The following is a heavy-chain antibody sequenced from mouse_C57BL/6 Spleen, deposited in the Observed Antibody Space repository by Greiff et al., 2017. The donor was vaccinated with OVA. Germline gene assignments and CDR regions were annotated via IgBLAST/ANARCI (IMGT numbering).Heavy chain of an antibody. CDR2: IYPGDGDT. Sequence: VQLQESGPELVKPGASVKISCKASGYAFSSSWMNWVKQRPGKGLEWIGRIYPGDGDTNYNGKFKGKATLTADKSSSTAYMQLSSLTSEDSAVYFCAPGGPLYYDYDGHYFDYWGQGTTLTVSS. J-gene: IGHJ2*01. V-gene: IGHV1-82*01. D-gene: IGHD2-4*01. CDR3: APGGPLYYDYDGHYFDY. CDR1: GYAFSSSW.